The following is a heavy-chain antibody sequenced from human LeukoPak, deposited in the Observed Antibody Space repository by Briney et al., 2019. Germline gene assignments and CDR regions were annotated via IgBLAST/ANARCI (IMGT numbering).Heavy chain of an antibody. CDR1: GGSFSGYY. Sequence: PSETLSLTCAVYGGSFSGYYWSWIRQPPGKGLEWIGEINHSGSTNYNPSLKSRVTISVDTSKNQFSLKLSSVTAADTAVYYCARAQPLYYDLWSGYYPPFDYWGQGTLVTVSS. D-gene: IGHD3-3*01. CDR3: ARAQPLYYDLWSGYYPPFDY. J-gene: IGHJ4*02. CDR2: INHSGST. V-gene: IGHV4-34*01.